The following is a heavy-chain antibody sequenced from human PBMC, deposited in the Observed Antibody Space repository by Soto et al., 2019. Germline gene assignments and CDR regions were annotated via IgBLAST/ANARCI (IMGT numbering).Heavy chain of an antibody. CDR3: ARYSAASGTYYFDY. V-gene: IGHV4-59*01. CDR2: IYNSGRY. CDR1: GGFI. J-gene: IGHJ4*01. Sequence: PSETLSLTCTVSGGFIWGWIRQSPDKGLEWIGYIYNSGRYNYNPSLESRLTISIDTSKNQFSLRLASVTAADTAVYYCARYSAASGTYYFDYWGQGTLVTVSS. D-gene: IGHD6-13*01.